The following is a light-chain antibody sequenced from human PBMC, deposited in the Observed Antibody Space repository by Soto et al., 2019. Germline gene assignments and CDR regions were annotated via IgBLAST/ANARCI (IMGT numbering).Light chain of an antibody. CDR3: HQYGSAPAWT. CDR2: GAS. Sequence: EIVLTQSPGTLSLFPGERATLSCRASQSISSNYLAWYQQKPGQAPRLLIHGASNRATGIPDSFSGAGSGTAFTLPISSLEPEDFAVYYCHQYGSAPAWTFGQGTKVEIK. V-gene: IGKV3-20*01. J-gene: IGKJ1*01. CDR1: QSISSNY.